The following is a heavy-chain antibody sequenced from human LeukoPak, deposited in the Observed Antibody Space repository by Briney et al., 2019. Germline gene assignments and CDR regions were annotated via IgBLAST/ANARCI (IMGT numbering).Heavy chain of an antibody. V-gene: IGHV3-64D*06. Sequence: GGSLRLSCSASGFTFSSYAMHWVRQAPGKGLEYVSAISSNGGSTYYADSVKGRFTISRDNSKSTLYLQMSSLRAEDTAVYYCVAAAAGTFFDYWGQGTLVTVSS. CDR2: ISSNGGST. CDR1: GFTFSSYA. J-gene: IGHJ4*02. D-gene: IGHD6-13*01. CDR3: VAAAAGTFFDY.